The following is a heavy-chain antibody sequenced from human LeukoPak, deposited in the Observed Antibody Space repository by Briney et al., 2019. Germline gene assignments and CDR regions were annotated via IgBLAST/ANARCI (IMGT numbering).Heavy chain of an antibody. V-gene: IGHV1-18*01. CDR3: ARNSHGYSSGWLQFNFDY. Sequence: GASVKVSCKAFGYTFTNYGFSWVRQAPGQGLEWMGWINTYNGNTNYAQKLQGRVTMTTDTSTSTAYMELRSLRSDDTAVYYCARNSHGYSSGWLQFNFDYWGQGTLVTVSS. CDR2: INTYNGNT. J-gene: IGHJ4*02. CDR1: GYTFTNYG. D-gene: IGHD6-19*01.